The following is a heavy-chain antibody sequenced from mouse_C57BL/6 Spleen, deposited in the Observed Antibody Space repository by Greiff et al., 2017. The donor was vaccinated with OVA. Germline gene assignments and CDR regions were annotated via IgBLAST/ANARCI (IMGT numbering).Heavy chain of an antibody. CDR2: IDPSDSYT. CDR1: GYTFTSYW. CDR3: ARKGPVYYDPSYWDIDV. Sequence: QVQLQQPGAELVMPGASVKLSCKASGYTFTSYWMHWVKQRPGQGLEWIGEIDPSDSYTNYNQKFKGKSTLTVDKSSSTAYMQLSSLTAEDAAVYYCARKGPVYYDPSYWDIDVWGTGTTVTVSS. D-gene: IGHD2-4*01. V-gene: IGHV1-69*01. J-gene: IGHJ1*03.